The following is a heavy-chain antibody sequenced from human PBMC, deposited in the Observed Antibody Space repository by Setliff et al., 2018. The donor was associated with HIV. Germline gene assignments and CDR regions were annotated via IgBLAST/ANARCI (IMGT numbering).Heavy chain of an antibody. Sequence: PGGSLRLSCAASGFTFDDYAMHWVRQPPGKGLEWVAVISYDGSNKYYADSVKGRFTISRDNSKNTLYLQMNSLRAEDTAVYYCARHWGNSFDIWGQGTLVTVSS. CDR1: GFTFDDYA. CDR3: ARHWGNSFDI. V-gene: IGHV3-30*04. J-gene: IGHJ3*02. D-gene: IGHD7-27*01. CDR2: ISYDGSNK.